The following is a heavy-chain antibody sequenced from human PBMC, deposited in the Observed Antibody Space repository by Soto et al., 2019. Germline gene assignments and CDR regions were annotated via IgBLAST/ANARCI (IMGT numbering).Heavy chain of an antibody. CDR2: IYYSGTT. J-gene: IGHJ3*02. D-gene: IGHD5-12*01. V-gene: IGHV4-31*01. CDR1: GGSISSGGYY. CDR3: ARDESATEAFDI. Sequence: QVQLQESGPGLVKPSQTLSLTCTVSGGSISSGGYYWSWIRQNPGKGLEWIGYIYYSGTTNYNPSLKSQLTISVDTSKNQFSLKLNSMTAADTAVYYCARDESATEAFDIWGQGTMVTVSS.